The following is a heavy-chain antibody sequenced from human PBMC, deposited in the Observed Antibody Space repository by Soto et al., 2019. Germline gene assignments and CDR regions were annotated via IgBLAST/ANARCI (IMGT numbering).Heavy chain of an antibody. CDR2: IIPIFGTA. D-gene: IGHD6-19*01. J-gene: IGHJ6*02. V-gene: IGHV1-69*13. CDR3: ARGVAGTGYYYYYGMDV. CDR1: GGTFSSYA. Sequence: ASVKVSCKASGGTFSSYAISWVRQAPGQGLEWMGGIIPIFGTANYAQKFQGRVTITADESTSTAYMELSSLRSEDTAVYYCARGVAGTGYYYYYGMDVWGQGTTVTV.